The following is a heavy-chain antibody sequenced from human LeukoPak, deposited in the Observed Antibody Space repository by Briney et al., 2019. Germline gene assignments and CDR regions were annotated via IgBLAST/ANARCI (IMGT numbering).Heavy chain of an antibody. D-gene: IGHD3-9*01. J-gene: IGHJ5*02. Sequence: GASVTVSCKASGGTFSSYAISWVRQAPGQGLEWMGRIIPILGIANYAQKFQGRVTITADKSTSTAYMELSSLRSEDTAVYYCAREDYDILTGYPPTTWGQGTLVTVSS. V-gene: IGHV1-69*04. CDR1: GGTFSSYA. CDR2: IIPILGIA. CDR3: AREDYDILTGYPPTT.